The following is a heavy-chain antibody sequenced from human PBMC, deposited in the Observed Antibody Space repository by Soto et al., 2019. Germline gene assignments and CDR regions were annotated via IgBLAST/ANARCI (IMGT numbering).Heavy chain of an antibody. CDR2: IYYSGST. CDR3: ARQALFDY. J-gene: IGHJ4*02. Sequence: ETLSLTCTVSGGSISSSSYYWGWIRQPPGKGLEWIGSIYYSGSTYYNPSLKSRVTISVDTSKNQFSLKLSSVTAADTAVYYCARQALFDYWGQGTLVTVSS. CDR1: GGSISSSSYY. V-gene: IGHV4-39*01.